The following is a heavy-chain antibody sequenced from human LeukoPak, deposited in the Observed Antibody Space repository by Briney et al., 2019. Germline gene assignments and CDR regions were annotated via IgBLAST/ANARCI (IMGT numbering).Heavy chain of an antibody. V-gene: IGHV4-61*02. CDR1: GASISSDNYY. D-gene: IGHD3-10*01. J-gene: IGHJ5*02. Sequence: SETLSLTCSVSGASISSDNYYWPWIRQPAGKGLVWIGRIYSSGTISYNPSLRSRLTISLDTSKNQFPLKLTSVTAADTAVYYCARGRWIYGSGSYSFNWFDPWGQGTLVTVSS. CDR2: IYSSGTI. CDR3: ARGRWIYGSGSYSFNWFDP.